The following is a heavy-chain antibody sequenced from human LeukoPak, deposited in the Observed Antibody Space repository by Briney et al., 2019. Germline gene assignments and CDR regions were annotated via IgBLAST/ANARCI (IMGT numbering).Heavy chain of an antibody. CDR1: GFTFSSYS. V-gene: IGHV3-21*01. J-gene: IGHJ3*02. CDR2: ISSSSSYI. CDR3: ARGRWGSIVATISGAFDI. Sequence: GGSPRLSCAASGFTFSSYSMNWVRQAPGKGLEWVSSISSSSSYIYYADSVKGRFTISRDNAKNSLYLQMNSLRAEDTAVYYCARGRWGSIVATISGAFDIWGQGTMVTVSS. D-gene: IGHD5-12*01.